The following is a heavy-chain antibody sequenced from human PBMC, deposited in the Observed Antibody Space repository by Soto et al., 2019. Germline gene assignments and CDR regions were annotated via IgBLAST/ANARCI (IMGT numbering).Heavy chain of an antibody. CDR2: INPNSGAT. CDR3: ARAVWGSSQEFDN. Sequence: ASVKVSCKDPGFNFAGYFLHWVRQAPGQGLEWMGWINPNSGATKDAQKFQGRVTMTWDTSISSAYIELVSLRFDDAAAYYCARAVWGSSQEFDNWGQRTRVTVSS. J-gene: IGHJ4*02. CDR1: GFNFAGYF. V-gene: IGHV1-2*02. D-gene: IGHD3-16*01.